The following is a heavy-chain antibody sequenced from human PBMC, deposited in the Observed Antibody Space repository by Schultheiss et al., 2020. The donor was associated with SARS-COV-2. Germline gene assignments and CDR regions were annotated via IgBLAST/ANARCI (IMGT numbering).Heavy chain of an antibody. V-gene: IGHV3-33*01. CDR1: GFTFSSYG. J-gene: IGHJ6*03. CDR2: IWNDGSNK. D-gene: IGHD3-10*01. CDR3: ARAGYYYGSGSFHYYYMDV. Sequence: GGSLRLSCAASGFTFSSYGMHWVRQAPGKGLEWVAVIWNDGSNKYYADSVKGRFTISRDNSKNTLYLQMNSLRAEDTAVYYCARAGYYYGSGSFHYYYMDVWGKGTTVTVSS.